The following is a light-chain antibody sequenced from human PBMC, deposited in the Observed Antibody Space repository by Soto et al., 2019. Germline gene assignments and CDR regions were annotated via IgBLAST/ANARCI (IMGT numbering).Light chain of an antibody. Sequence: EIVLTQSPATLSLSPGERATLSCRASQSISYSLAWYQQKPGQAPRLLIHDASSRVTGVPARFSGSGSETDFTLTISSLEPEDFAVYYCQQRSNGFTFGPGTKVDIK. CDR2: DAS. V-gene: IGKV3-11*01. J-gene: IGKJ3*01. CDR1: QSISYS. CDR3: QQRSNGFT.